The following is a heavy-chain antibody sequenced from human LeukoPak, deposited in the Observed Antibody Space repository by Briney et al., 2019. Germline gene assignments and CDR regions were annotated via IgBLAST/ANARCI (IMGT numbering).Heavy chain of an antibody. Sequence: GASVKVSCKASGGTFSSYAISWVRQAPGQGLEWMGRIIPIFGTANYAQKFQGRVTITTDESTSTAYMELSSLRSEDTAVYYCARDQSGWVFDYWGQGTLVTVSS. D-gene: IGHD6-19*01. J-gene: IGHJ4*02. CDR2: IIPIFGTA. CDR3: ARDQSGWVFDY. CDR1: GGTFSSYA. V-gene: IGHV1-69*05.